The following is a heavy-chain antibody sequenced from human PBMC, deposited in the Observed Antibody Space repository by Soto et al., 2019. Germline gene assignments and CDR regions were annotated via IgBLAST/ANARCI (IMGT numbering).Heavy chain of an antibody. V-gene: IGHV1-69*01. J-gene: IGHJ5*02. D-gene: IGHD3-3*01. Sequence: QVQLVQSGAEVKKPGSSVKVSCKASGGTFSSYAISWVRQAPGQGLEWLGGIIPIFGTAHYAQKFQGRVTITADESTSTAYMELSSLRSEDTAVYYCARDKRFLEWLSNNWFDPWGQGTLVTVSS. CDR1: GGTFSSYA. CDR2: IIPIFGTA. CDR3: ARDKRFLEWLSNNWFDP.